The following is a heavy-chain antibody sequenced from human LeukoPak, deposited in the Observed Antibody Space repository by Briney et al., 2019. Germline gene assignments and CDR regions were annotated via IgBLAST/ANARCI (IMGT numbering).Heavy chain of an antibody. CDR3: AREGFFNDY. CDR2: ISGHTADT. J-gene: IGHJ4*02. CDR1: GFTVSSNY. D-gene: IGHD3-3*01. Sequence: GGSLRLSCAASGFTVSSNYMSWVRQAPGKGLEWVSSISGHTADTYYADSVKGRFTISRDNAKNSLYLQMNSLRDEDTAVYYCAREGFFNDYWGQGTLVTVSS. V-gene: IGHV3-21*01.